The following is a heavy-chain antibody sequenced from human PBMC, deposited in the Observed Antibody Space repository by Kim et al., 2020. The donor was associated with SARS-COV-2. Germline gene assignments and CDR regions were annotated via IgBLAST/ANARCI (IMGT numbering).Heavy chain of an antibody. J-gene: IGHJ6*02. CDR1: GYTFTSYY. CDR3: ARDPRITIFGVAGTPGYGMDV. Sequence: ASVKVSCKASGYTFTSYYMHWVRQAPGQGLEWMGIINPSGGSTSYAQKFQGRVTMTRDTSTSTVYMELSSLRSEDTAVYYCARDPRITIFGVAGTPGYGMDVWGQGTTVTVSS. V-gene: IGHV1-46*01. D-gene: IGHD3-3*01. CDR2: INPSGGST.